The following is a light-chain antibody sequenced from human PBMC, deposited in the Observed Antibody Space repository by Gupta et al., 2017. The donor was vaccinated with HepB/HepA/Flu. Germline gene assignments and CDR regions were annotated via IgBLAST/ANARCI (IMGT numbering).Light chain of an antibody. Sequence: IYMTQFPSTLSASIGDRVTVTCRASASISRWLAWYQQKPGRAPKLLVHQTSSLKSGVSSRFSGSGSWTEFALTIHSRQPDAFAPCSCEHYHSYPWAFGQGTXVEVK. CDR1: ASISRW. J-gene: IGKJ1*01. CDR2: QTS. V-gene: IGKV1-5*03. CDR3: EHYHSYPWA.